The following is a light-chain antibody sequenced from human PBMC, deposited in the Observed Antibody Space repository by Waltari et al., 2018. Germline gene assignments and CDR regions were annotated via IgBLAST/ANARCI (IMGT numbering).Light chain of an antibody. V-gene: IGLV2-14*03. CDR3: ASYTSTRTVV. J-gene: IGLJ2*01. CDR1: SRDVGGYNY. CDR2: DVT. Sequence: QSALTQPASVSGSPGQSITIPCSRTSRDVGGYNYVSWYKQHPVNATNLIIFDVTRWPSGVSNRFSGSKSGNTASLTIFGLQAEDEADYYCASYTSTRTVVFGGGTRVTVL.